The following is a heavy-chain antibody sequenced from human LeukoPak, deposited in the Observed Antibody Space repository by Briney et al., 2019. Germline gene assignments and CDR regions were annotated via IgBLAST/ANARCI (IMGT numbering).Heavy chain of an antibody. J-gene: IGHJ6*03. CDR1: GYTFTGYY. Sequence: ASVKVSCKASGYTFTGYYMHWVRQAPGQGLEWMGWINPNSGGTNYAQKFQGRVTMTRDTSISTAYMELSGLRSDDTAVYYCARAYHYYYYYMDVWGKGTTVTVSS. CDR2: INPNSGGT. CDR3: ARAYHYYYYYMDV. V-gene: IGHV1-2*02. D-gene: IGHD2-21*01.